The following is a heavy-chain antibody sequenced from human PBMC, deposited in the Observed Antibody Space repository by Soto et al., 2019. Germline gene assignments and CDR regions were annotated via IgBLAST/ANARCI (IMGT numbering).Heavy chain of an antibody. CDR1: GFTFSSYA. CDR2: ISSSSSYT. D-gene: IGHD6-13*01. J-gene: IGHJ4*02. Sequence: GGSLRLSCAASGFTFSSYAMSWIRQAPGKGLEWVSYISSSSSYTNYADSVKGRFTISRDNAKNSLYLQMNSLRAEDTAVYYCARDRGAAAHNFDYWGQGTLVTVSS. V-gene: IGHV3-11*05. CDR3: ARDRGAAAHNFDY.